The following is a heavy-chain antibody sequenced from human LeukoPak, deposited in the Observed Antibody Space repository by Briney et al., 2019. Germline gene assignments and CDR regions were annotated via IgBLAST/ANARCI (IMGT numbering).Heavy chain of an antibody. CDR1: GGSISSSNW. CDR2: IYHSGST. Sequence: SETLSLTCAVSGGSISSSNWWNWVRQPPGKGLEWIGEIYHSGSTNYNPSLKSRVTISVDKSKNQFSLKLSSVTAADTAVCYCASDIAAAGPSQDPWGQGTPVTVSS. CDR3: ASDIAAAGPSQDP. J-gene: IGHJ5*02. D-gene: IGHD6-13*01. V-gene: IGHV4-4*02.